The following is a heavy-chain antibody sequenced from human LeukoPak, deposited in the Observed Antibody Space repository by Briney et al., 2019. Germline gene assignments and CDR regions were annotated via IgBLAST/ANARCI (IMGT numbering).Heavy chain of an antibody. CDR1: GGSISSYY. CDR3: ARDRGTWNDDGFDY. CDR2: IYISGST. J-gene: IGHJ4*02. V-gene: IGHV4-4*07. Sequence: SETLSLTCTVSGGSISSYYWSWIRQPAGKGLEWIGRIYISGSTNYNPSLKSRVTMSVDASKNQFSLKLSSVTAADTAVYYCARDRGTWNDDGFDYWGQGTLVTVSS. D-gene: IGHD1-1*01.